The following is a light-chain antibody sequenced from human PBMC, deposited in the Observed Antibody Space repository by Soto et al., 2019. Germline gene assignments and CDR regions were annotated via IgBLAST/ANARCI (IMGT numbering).Light chain of an antibody. CDR3: QQYRTSPIT. CDR1: QSVSNNY. CDR2: GAS. Sequence: EIVLTQSPGTLSLSPGERATLSCRASQSVSNNYLAWYQQKPGQAPRLLIYGASNRATGIPDRFSGSGSGTDFTLTISRLEPEDFAVYYCQQYRTSPITFGQGTRLEIK. V-gene: IGKV3-20*01. J-gene: IGKJ5*01.